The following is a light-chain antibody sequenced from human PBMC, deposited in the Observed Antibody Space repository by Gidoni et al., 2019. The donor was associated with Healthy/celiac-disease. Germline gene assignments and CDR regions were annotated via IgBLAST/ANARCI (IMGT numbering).Light chain of an antibody. Sequence: DIQMTQSPSSLSASVGDRVTITCRASQGISNSLAWYQQKPGKAPKLLLYAASRLESGVPSRFSGSGSGTDYTLTISSLQPEDFATYYCQQYYSTPPRTFGQXTKVEIK. CDR2: AAS. J-gene: IGKJ1*01. CDR3: QQYYSTPPRT. CDR1: QGISNS. V-gene: IGKV1-NL1*01.